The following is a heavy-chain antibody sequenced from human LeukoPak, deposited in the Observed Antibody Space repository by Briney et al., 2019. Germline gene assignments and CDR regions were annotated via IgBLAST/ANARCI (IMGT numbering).Heavy chain of an antibody. CDR2: IVVGSGNT. D-gene: IGHD3-3*01. CDR3: ARDGAYFWSGYSPLDY. J-gene: IGHJ4*02. Sequence: VASVKVSCKASGFTFTSSAVQWVRQARGQRLEWIGWIVVGSGNTNYAQKFQERVTITRDMSTSTAYMELSSLRSEDTAVYYCARDGAYFWSGYSPLDYWGQGTLVTVSS. CDR1: GFTFTSSA. V-gene: IGHV1-58*01.